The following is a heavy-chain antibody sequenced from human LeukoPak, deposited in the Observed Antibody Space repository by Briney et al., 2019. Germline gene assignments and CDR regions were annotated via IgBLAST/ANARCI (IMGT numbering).Heavy chain of an antibody. J-gene: IGHJ4*02. CDR3: AGWGGSSPGFFDY. Sequence: PSQTLSLTCTVSGDSISSGGYYWSWIRQPPGKGLEWIGYIYHSGSTYYNPSLKSRVTISVDRSKNQFSLKLSSVTAADTAVYYCAGWGGSSPGFFDYWGQGTLVTVSS. CDR1: GDSISSGGYY. V-gene: IGHV4-30-2*01. D-gene: IGHD6-6*01. CDR2: IYHSGST.